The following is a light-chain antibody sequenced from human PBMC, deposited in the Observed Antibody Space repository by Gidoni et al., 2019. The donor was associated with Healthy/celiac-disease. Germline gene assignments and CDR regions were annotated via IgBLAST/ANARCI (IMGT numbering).Light chain of an antibody. CDR2: RTN. V-gene: IGLV1-47*01. CDR3: AAWDDSLRGWV. Sequence: QSVLTQPPSASGTPGQRVTISCSGSSSNIGSTYVYWYQQLPGTAPKLLLYRTNQRPSGVPDRFSGSQSGTSASLAISGLRSADEADYYCAAWDDSLRGWVFGGGTKLTVL. J-gene: IGLJ3*02. CDR1: SSNIGSTY.